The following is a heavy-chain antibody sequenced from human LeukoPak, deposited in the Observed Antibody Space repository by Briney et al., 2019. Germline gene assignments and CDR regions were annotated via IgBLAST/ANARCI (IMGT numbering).Heavy chain of an antibody. CDR1: GGSISSSSYY. CDR2: IYYSGST. Sequence: SETLSLTCTVSGGSISSSSYYWGWIRQPPGKGLEWIGSIYYSGSTYYNPSLKSRVTISVDTSKNQFSLKLSSVTAADTAAYYCARRVWSVGATTKGLFDYWGQGTLVTVSS. CDR3: ARRVWSVGATTKGLFDY. D-gene: IGHD1-26*01. J-gene: IGHJ4*02. V-gene: IGHV4-39*01.